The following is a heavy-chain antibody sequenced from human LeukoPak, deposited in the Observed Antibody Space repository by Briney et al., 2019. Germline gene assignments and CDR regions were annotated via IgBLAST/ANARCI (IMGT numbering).Heavy chain of an antibody. CDR3: ARVSPPLDAFDI. CDR2: IIPIFGTA. Sequence: SVKVSCKASGGTFNSYAINWVRQAPGQGLEWMGGIIPIFGTANYAQKFQGRVTITTDESTSTAYMELSSLRSEDTAVYYCARVSPPLDAFDIWGQGTMVTVSS. CDR1: GGTFNSYA. J-gene: IGHJ3*02. V-gene: IGHV1-69*05.